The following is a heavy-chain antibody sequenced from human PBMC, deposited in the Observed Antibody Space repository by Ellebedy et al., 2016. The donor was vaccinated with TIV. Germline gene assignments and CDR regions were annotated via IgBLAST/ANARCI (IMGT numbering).Heavy chain of an antibody. V-gene: IGHV3-23*01. CDR1: GFTFSSYA. CDR2: ISGSGGST. J-gene: IGHJ6*03. CDR3: ARVGGYCSSTSCPYYYYMDV. D-gene: IGHD2-2*01. Sequence: GESLKISXAASGFTFSSYAMSWVRQAPGKGLEWVSAISGSGGSTYYADSVKGRFTISRDNSKNTLYLQMNSLRAEDTAVYYCARVGGYCSSTSCPYYYYMDVWGKGTTVTVSS.